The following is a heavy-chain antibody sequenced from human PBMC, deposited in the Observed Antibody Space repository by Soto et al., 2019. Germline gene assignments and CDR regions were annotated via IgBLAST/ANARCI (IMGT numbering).Heavy chain of an antibody. J-gene: IGHJ4*02. CDR2: ISYDGSNK. V-gene: IGHV3-30-3*01. CDR1: GFTFSSYA. D-gene: IGHD3-16*02. Sequence: GSLRLSCAASGFTFSSYAMHWVRQAPGKGLEWVAVISYDGSNKYYADSVKGRFTISRDNSKNTLYLQMNSLRAEDTAVYYCARGPNLLGELSSQFDYWGQGTLVTVSS. CDR3: ARGPNLLGELSSQFDY.